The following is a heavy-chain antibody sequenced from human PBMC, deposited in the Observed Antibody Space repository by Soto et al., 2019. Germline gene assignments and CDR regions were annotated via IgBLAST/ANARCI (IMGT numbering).Heavy chain of an antibody. CDR3: ARDSLDYSDYYYFYGMDV. J-gene: IGHJ6*02. V-gene: IGHV1-2*02. CDR2: INPNSGGT. Sequence: ASVKVSCKASGYTFTGYYMHWVRQAPGQGLEWMGWINPNSGGTNYAQKFQGRVTMTRDTSISTAYMELSRLRSDDTAVYYCARDSLDYSDYYYFYGMDVRGQGTTVTVSS. D-gene: IGHD4-4*01. CDR1: GYTFTGYY.